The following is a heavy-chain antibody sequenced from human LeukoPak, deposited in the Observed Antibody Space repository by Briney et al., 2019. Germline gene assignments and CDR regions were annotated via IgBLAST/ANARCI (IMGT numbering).Heavy chain of an antibody. CDR1: GFTFSSYG. D-gene: IGHD3-3*01. J-gene: IGHJ6*03. CDR2: IRYDGSNK. V-gene: IGHV3-30*02. CDR3: ANPRGGIFGVVPPQYYYYMDV. Sequence: GGSLRLSCAASGFTFSSYGMHWVRQAPGKGLEWVAFIRYDGSNKYYADSVKGRFTISRDNSKNTLYLQMNSLRAEDTAVYYCANPRGGIFGVVPPQYYYYMDVWGKGTTVTVSS.